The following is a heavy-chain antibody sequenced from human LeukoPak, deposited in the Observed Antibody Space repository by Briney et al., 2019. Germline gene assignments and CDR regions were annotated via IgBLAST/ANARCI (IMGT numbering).Heavy chain of an antibody. V-gene: IGHV3-30*18. J-gene: IGHJ4*02. CDR1: GFTFSTYG. CDR3: AKEFNRGLPDY. CDR2: ISYDGSNE. Sequence: PGRSLRLSCAASGFTFSTYGMHWVRQAPGKGQEWVAVISYDGSNEYYADSVKGRFTISRDNSKNTLYLQMSSLRAEDTAVYYCAKEFNRGLPDYWGQGTLVTVPS. D-gene: IGHD2-21*01.